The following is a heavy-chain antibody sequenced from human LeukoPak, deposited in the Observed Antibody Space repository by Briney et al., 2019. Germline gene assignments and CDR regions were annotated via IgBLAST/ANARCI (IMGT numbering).Heavy chain of an antibody. CDR3: AKHPSGSYYGWFDP. V-gene: IGHV3-23*01. Sequence: GGSLRLSCAASGFTVSSNYMSWVRQAPGKGLERVSAISGSGGSTYYADSVKGRFTISRDNSKNTLYLQMNSLRAEDTAVYYCAKHPSGSYYGWFDPWGQGTLVTVSS. CDR2: ISGSGGST. CDR1: GFTVSSNY. J-gene: IGHJ5*02. D-gene: IGHD1-26*01.